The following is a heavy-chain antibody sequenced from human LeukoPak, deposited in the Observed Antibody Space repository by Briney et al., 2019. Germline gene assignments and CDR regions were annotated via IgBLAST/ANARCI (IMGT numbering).Heavy chain of an antibody. V-gene: IGHV1-24*01. CDR3: ASGSGRWVDY. J-gene: IGHJ4*02. D-gene: IGHD3-10*01. Sequence: ASVKVPCKVSGYTLTELSMHWVRQAPGKGLEWMGGFDPEDGETIYAQKFQGRVTMTEDTSTDTAYMELGSLRSEDTAVYYCASGSGRWVDYWGQGTLVTVSS. CDR2: FDPEDGET. CDR1: GYTLTELS.